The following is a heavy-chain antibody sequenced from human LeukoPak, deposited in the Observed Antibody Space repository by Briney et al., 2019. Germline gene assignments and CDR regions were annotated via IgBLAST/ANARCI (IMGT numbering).Heavy chain of an antibody. J-gene: IGHJ4*02. CDR1: GFTFSDYS. CDR3: ARDRAGGAYHYDSSGYNY. CDR2: ISSGSSTI. V-gene: IGHV3-48*01. Sequence: GGSLRLSCAASGFTFSDYSMNWVRQAPGKGLEWVSYISSGSSTIYYADSVKGRFTIPRDNAKNSLYLQMNSLRAEDTAVYYCARDRAGGAYHYDSSGYNYWGQGTLVTVSS. D-gene: IGHD3-22*01.